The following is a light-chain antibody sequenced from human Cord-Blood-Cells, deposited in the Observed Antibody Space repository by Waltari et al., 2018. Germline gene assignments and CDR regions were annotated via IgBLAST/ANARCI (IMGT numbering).Light chain of an antibody. J-gene: IGLJ3*02. CDR3: SSYTSSSIWV. CDR2: DVS. CDR1: SSDVGGYNY. Sequence: QSALTQPASVSGSPGQSITISCTGTSSDVGGYNYVSWYPQHPGKAPTLMLSDVSKRPAGVSHRFSGSKSGNTASLTISGLQAEDEADYYCSSYTSSSIWVFGGGTKLTVL. V-gene: IGLV2-14*01.